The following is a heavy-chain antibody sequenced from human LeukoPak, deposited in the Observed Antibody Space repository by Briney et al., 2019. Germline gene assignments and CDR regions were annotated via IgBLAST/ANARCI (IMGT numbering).Heavy chain of an antibody. J-gene: IGHJ6*02. CDR2: ISSGSDTT. D-gene: IGHD3-22*01. Sequence: GGSLRLSCEVSGFTFNSYAMSWVRQAPGRGLEWISIISSGSDTTYYADSVKGRFTISRDNSKNTLYLQMRSLRVEDTAVFYCAKGSPPDYYDSGVYYPWRYYSMDVWGQGTTVTVSS. CDR1: GFTFNSYA. V-gene: IGHV3-23*01. CDR3: AKGSPPDYYDSGVYYPWRYYSMDV.